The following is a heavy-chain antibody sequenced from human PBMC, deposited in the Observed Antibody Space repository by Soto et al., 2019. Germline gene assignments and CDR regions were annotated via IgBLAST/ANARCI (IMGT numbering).Heavy chain of an antibody. D-gene: IGHD3-22*01. CDR3: TAPFYYYDSRGYHFCDY. J-gene: IGHJ4*02. V-gene: IGHV1-58*01. CDR1: GFTFTSSA. Sequence: SVKVSCKASGFTFTSSAVQWVRQARGQRLEWIGWIVVGSGNTNYAQKFQERVTITRDMSTSTAYMELSSLRSEDTAVYYCTAPFYYYDSRGYHFCDYWGQGTLVTVSS. CDR2: IVVGSGNT.